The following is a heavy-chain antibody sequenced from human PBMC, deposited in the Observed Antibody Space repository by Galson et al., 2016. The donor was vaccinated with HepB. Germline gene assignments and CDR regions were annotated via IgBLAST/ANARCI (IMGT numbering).Heavy chain of an antibody. J-gene: IGHJ4*02. CDR1: GFIFSXYA. D-gene: IGHD5/OR15-5a*01. V-gene: IGHV3-48*02. CDR3: ARNQGGKFRSVSMDY. Sequence: SLRLSCAASGFIFSXYAMHWGRQAPGKGLEWISHISTTPKTTHYADSVEGRFTISRDNAKNSLFLQMSSLRDDDTAFYYGARNQGGKFRSVSMDYWGQGTLVTVSS. CDR2: ISTTPKTT.